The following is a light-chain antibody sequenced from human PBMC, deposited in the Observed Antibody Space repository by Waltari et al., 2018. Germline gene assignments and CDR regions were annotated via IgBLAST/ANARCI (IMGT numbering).Light chain of an antibody. CDR3: AGWDDSLNGPV. V-gene: IGLV1-44*01. CDR2: GDN. Sequence: QSVLTQPPSASGTPGQRVTISCSGSLSNLHSTLENWYRQHPGTAPKLLTYGDNQRPSGVPDRFSGSKSGTSASLAISGLQSADEADYYCAGWDDSLNGPVFGGGTKLTVL. CDR1: LSNLHSTL. J-gene: IGLJ3*02.